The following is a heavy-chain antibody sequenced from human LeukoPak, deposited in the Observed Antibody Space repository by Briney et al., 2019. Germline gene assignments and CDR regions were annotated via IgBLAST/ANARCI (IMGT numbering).Heavy chain of an antibody. D-gene: IGHD6-19*01. CDR2: ISAYNGNT. J-gene: IGHJ4*02. V-gene: IGHV1-18*01. Sequence: AASVKVSCKASGYTFTSYGISWVRQAPGQGLEWMGWISAYNGNTNYAQKLQGRVTMTTDTSTSTAYMELRSLRSDDTAVYYCAKVLGITEFSSGWYPPDYWGQGTLVTVSS. CDR3: AKVLGITEFSSGWYPPDY. CDR1: GYTFTSYG.